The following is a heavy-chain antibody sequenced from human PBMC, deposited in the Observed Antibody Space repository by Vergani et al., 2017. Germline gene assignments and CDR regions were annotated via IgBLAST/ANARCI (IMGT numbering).Heavy chain of an antibody. CDR1: GFTFSSYA. CDR2: ISGSGGST. J-gene: IGHJ6*03. V-gene: IGHV3-23*01. CDR3: AKDLSYSCSYYDDMDV. Sequence: EVQLLESGGGLLQPGGSLRLSCAAPGFTFSSYAMSWVRQAPGKGLEWVSAISGSGGSTYYADSVKGRFTISRGNSKNTLYLQMNNLRAEDTAVYYCAKDLSYSCSYYDDMDVWGKGTTVTVSS. D-gene: IGHD6-6*01.